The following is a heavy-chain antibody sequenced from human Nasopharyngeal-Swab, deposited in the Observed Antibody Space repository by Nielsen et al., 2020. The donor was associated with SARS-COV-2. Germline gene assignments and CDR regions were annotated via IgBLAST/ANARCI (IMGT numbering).Heavy chain of an antibody. Sequence: ASVKVSCKASGYTFTSYGISWVRQAPGQGLEWMGWISAYNGNTNYAQKLQGRVTMTTDTSTSTAYMELRGLRSDDTAVYYCAREPPHYDILTGYKYNWFDPWGQGTLVTVSS. CDR1: GYTFTSYG. D-gene: IGHD3-9*01. CDR2: ISAYNGNT. J-gene: IGHJ5*02. CDR3: AREPPHYDILTGYKYNWFDP. V-gene: IGHV1-18*01.